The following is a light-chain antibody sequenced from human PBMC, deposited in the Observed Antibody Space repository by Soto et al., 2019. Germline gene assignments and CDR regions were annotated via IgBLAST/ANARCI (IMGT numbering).Light chain of an antibody. CDR1: QTVSSY. V-gene: IGKV3-20*01. Sequence: ENVLTQSPGTLSLSPGEKDTISCRASQTVSSYLTWYQQRPGQAPRLLIYGASKRATGIPDRFSGSGSGTDFTLTISRLEPEDFALYYCQQYGTSPITFGQGTRLEIK. CDR3: QQYGTSPIT. J-gene: IGKJ5*01. CDR2: GAS.